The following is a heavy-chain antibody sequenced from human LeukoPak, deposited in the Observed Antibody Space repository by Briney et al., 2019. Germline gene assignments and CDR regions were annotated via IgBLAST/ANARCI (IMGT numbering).Heavy chain of an antibody. CDR2: IGSSGPDT. J-gene: IGHJ4*02. V-gene: IGHV3-23*01. CDR3: GRDRRLDY. CDR1: GFTFSDYA. Sequence: GGSLRLSCAASGFTFSDYAMSWVRQAPGKGLEWVSGIGSSGPDTYYADSVKGRFTMSRDNSRNVLFLQMDSLKAEDTAIYYCGRDRRLDYWGQGTLVTVSS.